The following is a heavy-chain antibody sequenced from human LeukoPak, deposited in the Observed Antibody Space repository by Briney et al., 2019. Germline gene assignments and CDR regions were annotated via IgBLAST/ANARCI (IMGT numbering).Heavy chain of an antibody. V-gene: IGHV3-7*03. Sequence: GGSLRLSCAASGFTFSSYWMNWARQAPGKGLEWVASINHNGNVNYYVDSVRGRFTISRVNAKNSLYLQMSNLRAEDTAVYFCARGGGLDVWGQGATVTVSS. J-gene: IGHJ6*02. D-gene: IGHD3-16*01. CDR3: ARGGGLDV. CDR1: GFTFSSYW. CDR2: INHNGNVN.